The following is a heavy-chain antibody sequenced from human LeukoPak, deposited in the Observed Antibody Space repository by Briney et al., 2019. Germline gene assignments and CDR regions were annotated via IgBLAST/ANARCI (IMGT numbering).Heavy chain of an antibody. V-gene: IGHV1-69*04. CDR2: IIPFLGIA. CDR3: ARARLYYYDSSGYSYEYYFDY. Sequence: ASVKVSCKASGGTFSSYAISWVRQAPGQGLEWMGRIIPFLGIANYAQKFQGRVTITADKSTSTAYMELSSLRSEDTAVYHCARARLYYYDSSGYSYEYYFDYWGQGTLVTVSS. D-gene: IGHD3-22*01. J-gene: IGHJ4*02. CDR1: GGTFSSYA.